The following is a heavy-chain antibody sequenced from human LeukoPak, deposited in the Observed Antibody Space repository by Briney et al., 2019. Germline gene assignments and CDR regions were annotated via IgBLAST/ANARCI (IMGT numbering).Heavy chain of an antibody. CDR2: ISGSGSSK. CDR1: GFTFSSYA. Sequence: GRSLRLSCAASGFTFSSYAMSWVRQAPGKWLGWVSAISGSGSSKYYADSVKGRFTISRDNSRDTLYLQMNSLRAEDTAVYYCAKGYYDYVGGSYYFDYWGQGTLVTVSS. CDR3: AKGYYDYVGGSYYFDY. V-gene: IGHV3-23*01. D-gene: IGHD3-16*01. J-gene: IGHJ4*02.